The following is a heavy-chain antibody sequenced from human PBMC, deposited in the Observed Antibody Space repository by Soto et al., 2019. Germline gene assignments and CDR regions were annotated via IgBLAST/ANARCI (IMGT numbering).Heavy chain of an antibody. Sequence: EVQLLESGGGLVQPGGSLRLSCAASGFTFSSYAMSWVRQAPGKGLEWVSAISGSGGTYYADSVKGRFTISRDNSKNTLYLQMNSLRAEDTAVYYCAKGATGYYYYGMDVWGQGTTVTVSS. CDR3: AKGATGYYYYGMDV. J-gene: IGHJ6*02. CDR2: ISGSGGT. D-gene: IGHD1-26*01. CDR1: GFTFSSYA. V-gene: IGHV3-23*01.